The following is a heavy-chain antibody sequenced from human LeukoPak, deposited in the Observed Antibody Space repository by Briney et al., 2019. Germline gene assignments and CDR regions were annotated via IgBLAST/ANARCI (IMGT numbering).Heavy chain of an antibody. J-gene: IGHJ6*03. CDR2: ISAIGGGT. Sequence: GGSLRLSCAASPFTFSSYAMSWVRQAPGKGLEWVSAISAIGGGTYYADSVKGRFTISRDNSKNSLYLQMNSLRAEDTAVYYCSSWSHYYYYMDVWGKGTTVTVSS. D-gene: IGHD6-13*01. CDR1: PFTFSSYA. CDR3: SSWSHYYYYMDV. V-gene: IGHV3-23*01.